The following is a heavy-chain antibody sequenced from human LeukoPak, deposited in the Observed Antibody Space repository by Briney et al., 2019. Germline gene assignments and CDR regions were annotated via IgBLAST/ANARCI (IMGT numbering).Heavy chain of an antibody. CDR1: GGSISGSSYY. Sequence: KPSETLSLTCTVSGGSISGSSYYWGWIRQPPGKGLEWIGSIYYSGSTYYNPSLKSRVTISVDTSKNQFSLKLSSVTAADTAVYYCASNPHTPSIVGATSDAFDIWGQGTMVTVSS. J-gene: IGHJ3*02. CDR2: IYYSGST. CDR3: ASNPHTPSIVGATSDAFDI. D-gene: IGHD1-26*01. V-gene: IGHV4-39*07.